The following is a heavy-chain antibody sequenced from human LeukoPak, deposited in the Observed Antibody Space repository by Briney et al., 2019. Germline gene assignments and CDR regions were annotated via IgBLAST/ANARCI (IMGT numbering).Heavy chain of an antibody. D-gene: IGHD5-24*01. Sequence: SETLSLTCTVSGGSISSYYWSWIRQPPGKGLEWIGYIYYSGCTNYNPSLKSRVTISVDTSKNQFSLKVTSVTAADTAVYYCARLTWLQLGGYFDYWGQGTLVTVSS. V-gene: IGHV4-59*08. CDR1: GGSISSYY. CDR3: ARLTWLQLGGYFDY. J-gene: IGHJ4*02. CDR2: IYYSGCT.